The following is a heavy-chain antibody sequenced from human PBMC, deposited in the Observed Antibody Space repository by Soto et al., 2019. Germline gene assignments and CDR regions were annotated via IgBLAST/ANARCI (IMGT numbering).Heavy chain of an antibody. CDR2: ISYDGSNK. D-gene: IGHD3-3*01. CDR3: ARDKRDLRFLEWSYYFDY. V-gene: IGHV3-30-3*01. CDR1: GFTFSSSA. J-gene: IGHJ4*02. Sequence: PGGSLRLSCAASGFTFSSSAMHWVRQAPGKGLEWVAVISYDGSNKYYADSVKGRFTISRDNSKNTLYLQMNSPRAEDTAVYYCARDKRDLRFLEWSYYFDYWGQGTLVTVSS.